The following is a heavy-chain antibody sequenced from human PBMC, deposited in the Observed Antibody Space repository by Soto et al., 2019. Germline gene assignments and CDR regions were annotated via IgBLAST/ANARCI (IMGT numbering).Heavy chain of an antibody. D-gene: IGHD2-15*01. CDR2: ISSTSNTI. Sequence: EVQLVESGGGLVQPGGSLRLSCAASGFTFSTYSMSWVRQAPGKGLEWVSYISSTSNTIYYTDSVKGRFTISRDNAKNSLYLHMNSLSAEDTVVYSCARDRGFSGGISYGDLGYWGQEPRVPAPS. V-gene: IGHV3-48*01. CDR3: ARDRGFSGGISYGDLGY. J-gene: IGHJ4*02. CDR1: GFTFSTYS.